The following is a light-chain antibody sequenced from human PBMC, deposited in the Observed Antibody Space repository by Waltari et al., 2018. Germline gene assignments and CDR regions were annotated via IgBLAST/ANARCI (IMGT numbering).Light chain of an antibody. CDR3: QKYVNLPAT. V-gene: IGKV3-20*01. CDR1: HSVGRY. CDR2: DAS. Sequence: SCRASHSVGRYLAWYQQKPGQAPRLLIYDASTRATGIPDRFSGSGSGTDFSLTISRLESEDFAVYYCQKYVNLPATFGQGTKVEIK. J-gene: IGKJ1*01.